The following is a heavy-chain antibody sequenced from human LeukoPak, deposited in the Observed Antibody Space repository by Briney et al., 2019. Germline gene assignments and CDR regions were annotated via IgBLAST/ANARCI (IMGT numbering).Heavy chain of an antibody. CDR2: ISYDGSNK. J-gene: IGHJ4*02. CDR3: AKGHNYGD. Sequence: GGSPRLSCAASGFTFSSYAMHWVRQAPGKGLEWVAVISYDGSNKYYADSVKGRFTISRDNSKNTLYLQMNSLRAEDTAVYYCAKGHNYGDWGQGTLVTVSS. CDR1: GFTFSSYA. V-gene: IGHV3-30-3*01. D-gene: IGHD4-17*01.